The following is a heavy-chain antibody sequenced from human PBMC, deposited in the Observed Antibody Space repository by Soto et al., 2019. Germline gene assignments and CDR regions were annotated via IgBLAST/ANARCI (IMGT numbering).Heavy chain of an antibody. Sequence: ASETLSLTCTVSGGSISSGGYYWSWIRQHPGKGLEWIGYIYYSGSTYYNPSLKSRVTISVDTSKNQFSLKLSSLRSEDTAVYYCAGGVAATPFLPYYYYGMDVWGQGTTVTVSS. D-gene: IGHD2-15*01. CDR2: IYYSGST. CDR3: AGGVAATPFLPYYYYGMDV. V-gene: IGHV4-31*03. J-gene: IGHJ6*02. CDR1: GGSISSGGYY.